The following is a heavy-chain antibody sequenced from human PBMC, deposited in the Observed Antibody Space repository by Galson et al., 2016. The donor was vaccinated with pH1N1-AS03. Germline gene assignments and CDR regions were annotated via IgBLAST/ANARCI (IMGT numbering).Heavy chain of an antibody. CDR3: PKGKDFWSGYPDDPFDI. D-gene: IGHD3-3*01. CDR1: GFIYNDYG. Sequence: SLRLSCAVSGFIYNDYGMSWVRQVPGKGLEWVSGVNWNGHNTAYADSVKSRFTISSDNAKKSLYLQINSLRAEDTAVYYCPKGKDFWSGYPDDPFDIWGQGTMVTVSS. V-gene: IGHV3-20*04. J-gene: IGHJ3*02. CDR2: VNWNGHNT.